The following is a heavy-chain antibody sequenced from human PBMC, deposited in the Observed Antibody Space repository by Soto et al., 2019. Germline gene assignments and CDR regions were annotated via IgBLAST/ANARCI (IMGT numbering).Heavy chain of an antibody. CDR2: ISGSGGST. V-gene: IGHV3-23*01. CDR1: GFTFSSYA. J-gene: IGHJ6*02. Sequence: GGSLRLSCAASGFTFSSYAMSWVRQAPGKGLEWVSAISGSGGSTYYADSVKGRFTISRDNSKNTLYLQMNSLRAEDTAVYYCAKDPYSGSYLNIYYYYGMDVWGQGTTVTVSS. CDR3: AKDPYSGSYLNIYYYYGMDV. D-gene: IGHD1-26*01.